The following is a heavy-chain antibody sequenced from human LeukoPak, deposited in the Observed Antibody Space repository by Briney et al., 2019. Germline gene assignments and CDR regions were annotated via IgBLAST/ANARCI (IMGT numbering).Heavy chain of an antibody. Sequence: GESLKISCQGSGYSFTNYWIGWVRQMPGKGLEWMGIIYLLNSYTKYSPSFQGQVTISADKSISTAYLQWSSLQAWDTAMYYCATAKGGTFYWTFDYWGQGTLVTVSS. D-gene: IGHD1-1*01. CDR1: GYSFTNYW. CDR2: IYLLNSYT. CDR3: ATAKGGTFYWTFDY. V-gene: IGHV5-51*01. J-gene: IGHJ4*02.